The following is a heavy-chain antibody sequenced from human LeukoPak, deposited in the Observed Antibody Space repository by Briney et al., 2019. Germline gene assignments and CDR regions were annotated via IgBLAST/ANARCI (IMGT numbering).Heavy chain of an antibody. J-gene: IGHJ6*03. Sequence: ASVKVSCKASGYTFTSYYMHWVRQAPGQGLEWMGWINPNSGGTNYAQKFQGRVTMTRDTSISTAYMELSRLRSDDTAMYYCARAYYDFWSGNPYYYMDVWGKGTTVTISS. CDR3: ARAYYDFWSGNPYYYMDV. CDR1: GYTFTSYY. CDR2: INPNSGGT. D-gene: IGHD3-3*01. V-gene: IGHV1-2*02.